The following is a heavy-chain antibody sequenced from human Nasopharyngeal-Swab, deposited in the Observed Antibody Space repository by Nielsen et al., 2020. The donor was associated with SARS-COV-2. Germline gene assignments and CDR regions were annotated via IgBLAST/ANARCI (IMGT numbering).Heavy chain of an antibody. Sequence: GESLKISCEASGFTFSNYIMHWVRQAPGKGLEWVSWVSSTSAHIYYADLVKGRFTISRDNAKNSLYLQMNSLRAEDTAVYYCARDPSGGYAYARFDLWGQRTLVTVSS. J-gene: IGHJ5*01. CDR3: ARDPSGGYAYARFDL. CDR2: VSSTSAHI. V-gene: IGHV3-21*01. D-gene: IGHD5-12*01. CDR1: GFTFSNYI.